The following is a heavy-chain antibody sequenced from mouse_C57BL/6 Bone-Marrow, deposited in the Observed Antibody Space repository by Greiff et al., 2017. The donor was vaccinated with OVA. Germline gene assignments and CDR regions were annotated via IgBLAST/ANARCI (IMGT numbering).Heavy chain of an antibody. CDR3: ARGYGSSYVNWYFDV. CDR1: DSEVFPIAY. D-gene: IGHD1-1*01. J-gene: IGHJ1*03. CDR2: ILPSIGRT. V-gene: IGHV15-2*01. Sequence: QVQLQQSGSELRSPGSSVKLSCKDFDSEVFPIAYMSWVRQKPGHGFEWIGGILPSIGRTIYGEKFEDKATLDADTLSNTAYLELNSLTSEDAAIYYCARGYGSSYVNWYFDVWGTGTTVTVSS.